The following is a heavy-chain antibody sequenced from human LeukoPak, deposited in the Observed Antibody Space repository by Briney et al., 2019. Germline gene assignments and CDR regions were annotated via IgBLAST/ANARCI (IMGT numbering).Heavy chain of an antibody. J-gene: IGHJ5*02. CDR3: ARGVTMVRGVLSGWFDP. CDR1: GGSISSSSYT. V-gene: IGHV4-39*07. Sequence: SETLSLTCTVSGGSISSSSYTWGWIRQPPGRGLEWIGSIYYSGSTYYNPSLKSRVTISVDTSKNQFSLKLSSVTAADTAVYYCARGVTMVRGVLSGWFDPWGQGTLVTVSS. D-gene: IGHD3-10*01. CDR2: IYYSGST.